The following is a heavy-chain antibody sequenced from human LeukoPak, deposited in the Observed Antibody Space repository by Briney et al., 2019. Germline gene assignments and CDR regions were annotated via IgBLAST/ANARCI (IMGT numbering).Heavy chain of an antibody. V-gene: IGHV4-4*02. Sequence: SGTLSLTCAVSGGSISSSNWWSWVRQPPGKGLEWIGEIYHSGSTNYNPSLKSRVTISVDKSKNQFSLKLSSVTAADTAVYYCARVPPSDYYDSSGPQPADYWGQGTLVTVSS. D-gene: IGHD3-22*01. CDR1: GGSISSSNW. CDR3: ARVPPSDYYDSSGPQPADY. CDR2: IYHSGST. J-gene: IGHJ4*02.